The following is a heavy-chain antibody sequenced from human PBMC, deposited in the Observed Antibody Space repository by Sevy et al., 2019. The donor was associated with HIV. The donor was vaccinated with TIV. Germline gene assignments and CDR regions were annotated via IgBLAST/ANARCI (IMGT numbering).Heavy chain of an antibody. CDR2: IYYSGST. Sequence: SETLSLTCTVSGGSISSYYWSWIRQPPGKGLEWIGYIYYSGSTNYNPSLKSRVTISVDTSKNQFSLKLSSVAAADTAVYYCASTTVTTNYFDYWGQGTLVTVSS. V-gene: IGHV4-59*01. D-gene: IGHD4-17*01. J-gene: IGHJ4*02. CDR3: ASTTVTTNYFDY. CDR1: GGSISSYY.